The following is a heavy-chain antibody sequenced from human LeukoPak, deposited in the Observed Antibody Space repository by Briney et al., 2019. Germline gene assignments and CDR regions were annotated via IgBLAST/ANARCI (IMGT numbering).Heavy chain of an antibody. J-gene: IGHJ4*02. Sequence: PGGSLGLSCAASGFTFSSYAMIWVRQAPGKGLEGVSASSGSGGSTYYADSVKGRFTISRDNCKNPMYLQMNSLRAEDKAVYYCATEMYYDYVWGSYTFFDYWGQGTLVTVSS. D-gene: IGHD3-16*01. CDR3: ATEMYYDYVWGSYTFFDY. V-gene: IGHV3-23*01. CDR2: SSGSGGST. CDR1: GFTFSSYA.